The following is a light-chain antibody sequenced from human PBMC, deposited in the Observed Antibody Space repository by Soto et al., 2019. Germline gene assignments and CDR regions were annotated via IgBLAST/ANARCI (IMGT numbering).Light chain of an antibody. CDR3: QQYGSSPT. V-gene: IGKV3-20*01. CDR1: QSVSSSY. J-gene: IGKJ4*01. CDR2: GAS. Sequence: EIVLTQSPCTLSFSPVERSTLSCRASQSVSSSYLAWYQQKPGQAPRLLIYGASSRATGIPDRFSGSGSGTDFTLTISRLEPEDFAVYYCQQYGSSPTFGGGTKVDIK.